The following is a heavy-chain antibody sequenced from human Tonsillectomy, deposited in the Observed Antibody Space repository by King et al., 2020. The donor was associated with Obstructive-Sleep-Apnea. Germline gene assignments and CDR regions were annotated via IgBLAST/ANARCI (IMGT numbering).Heavy chain of an antibody. V-gene: IGHV3-30*04. CDR2: ISYDGSNK. CDR1: GFTFSSYA. J-gene: IGHJ4*02. CDR3: ARGARDYYDSSGYYYVDY. D-gene: IGHD3-22*01. Sequence: QLVQSGGGVVQPGRSLRLSCAASGFTFSSYAMHWVRQAPGKGLEWVAVISYDGSNKYYADSVKGRFTISRDNSKNTLYLQMNSLRAEDTAVYYCARGARDYYDSSGYYYVDYWGQGTLVTVSS.